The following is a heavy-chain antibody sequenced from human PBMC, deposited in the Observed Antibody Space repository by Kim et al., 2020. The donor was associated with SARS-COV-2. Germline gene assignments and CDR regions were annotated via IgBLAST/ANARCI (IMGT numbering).Heavy chain of an antibody. V-gene: IGHV4-39*01. CDR1: GGSISSSSYY. CDR3: ARHEGHEYSSSWYSPTYFDY. J-gene: IGHJ4*02. CDR2: IYYSGST. Sequence: SETLSLTCTVSGGSISSSSYYRGWIRQPPGKGLEWIGSIYYSGSTYYNPSLKSRVTISVDTSKNQFSLKLSSVTAADTAVYYCARHEGHEYSSSWYSPTYFDYWGQGTLVTVSS. D-gene: IGHD6-13*01.